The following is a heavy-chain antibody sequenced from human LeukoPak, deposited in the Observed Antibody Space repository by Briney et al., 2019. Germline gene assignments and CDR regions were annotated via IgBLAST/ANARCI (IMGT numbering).Heavy chain of an antibody. V-gene: IGHV4-4*07. Sequence: SETLSLTCTVSGGSIISYYWSWIRQPAGKGLEWIGRIYTSGSTNYNPSLKSRVTMSVDTSKNQFSLKLSSVTAADTAVYYCARDFYGSGSYYIDYWGQGTLVTVSS. CDR3: ARDFYGSGSYYIDY. J-gene: IGHJ4*02. CDR2: IYTSGST. CDR1: GGSIISYY. D-gene: IGHD3-10*01.